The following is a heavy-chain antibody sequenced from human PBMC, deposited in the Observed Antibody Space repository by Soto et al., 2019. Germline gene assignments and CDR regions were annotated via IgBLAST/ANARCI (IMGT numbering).Heavy chain of an antibody. CDR3: TSGIVVVPAAIVYYYYGMDV. J-gene: IGHJ6*02. Sequence: GGSLRLSCTASGFTFGDYAMSWFRQAPGKGLEWVGFIRSKAYGGTTEYAASVKGRFTISRDDSKSIAYLQMNSLKTEDTAVYYCTSGIVVVPAAIVYYYYGMDVWGQGTTVTAP. D-gene: IGHD2-2*02. CDR1: GFTFGDYA. CDR2: IRSKAYGGTT. V-gene: IGHV3-49*03.